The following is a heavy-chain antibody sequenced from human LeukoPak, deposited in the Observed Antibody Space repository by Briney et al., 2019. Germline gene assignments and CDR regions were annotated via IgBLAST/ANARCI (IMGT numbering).Heavy chain of an antibody. CDR3: ARESGDTRTVNSFDF. CDR1: GGSIRTTSYY. Sequence: SETLPLTCTVSGGSIRTTSYYWGWIRQSPGREPEWIGSIYFSGSTYYNPSLESRVTISVDTSNNQFSLKLTSVTAADSAVYFCARESGDTRTVNSFDFWGRGTLITVSS. CDR2: IYFSGST. V-gene: IGHV4-39*07. J-gene: IGHJ4*01. D-gene: IGHD2-21*01.